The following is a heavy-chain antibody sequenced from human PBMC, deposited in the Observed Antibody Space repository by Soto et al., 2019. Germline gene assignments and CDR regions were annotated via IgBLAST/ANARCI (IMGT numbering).Heavy chain of an antibody. Sequence: EVQLVESGGGLVQPGRSLRLSCAASGFTFDDYAMHWVRQAPGKGLEWVSGISWNSGSIGYADSVKGRFTISRDNAKNSLYLQMNSLRAEDTALYYCAKAIGYSSGSETGYYFDYWGQGTLVTVSS. CDR2: ISWNSGSI. D-gene: IGHD6-19*01. CDR3: AKAIGYSSGSETGYYFDY. J-gene: IGHJ4*02. V-gene: IGHV3-9*01. CDR1: GFTFDDYA.